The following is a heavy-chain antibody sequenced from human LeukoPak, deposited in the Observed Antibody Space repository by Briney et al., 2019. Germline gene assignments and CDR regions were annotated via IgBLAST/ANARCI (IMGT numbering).Heavy chain of an antibody. CDR1: GGXISSYY. D-gene: IGHD2/OR15-2a*01. CDR2: IYYSGST. Sequence: SETLSLTCTVSGGXISSYYCSWIRQPPGKGLEWSAYIYYSGSTNYNPSLKSRVTISVDTSKNQFSLKLNSVTAADTAVYYCTRGFYYFDYWGQGTLVTVSS. V-gene: IGHV4-59*01. J-gene: IGHJ4*02. CDR3: TRGFYYFDY.